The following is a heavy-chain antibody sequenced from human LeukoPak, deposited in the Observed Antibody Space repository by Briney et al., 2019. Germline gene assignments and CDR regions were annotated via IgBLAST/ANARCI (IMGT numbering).Heavy chain of an antibody. CDR1: VGNFNSYA. J-gene: IGHJ3*02. Sequence: SVKVSCKASVGNFNSYAVSWVRQAPGQGLEWMGAIIPILRSANYAQKFQGRVTITTDESTRTVYMDLRSLRNEDTAVYFCARDRANIITPLKAFDIWGQGTMVTVS. D-gene: IGHD4-23*01. CDR2: IIPILRSA. V-gene: IGHV1-69*05. CDR3: ARDRANIITPLKAFDI.